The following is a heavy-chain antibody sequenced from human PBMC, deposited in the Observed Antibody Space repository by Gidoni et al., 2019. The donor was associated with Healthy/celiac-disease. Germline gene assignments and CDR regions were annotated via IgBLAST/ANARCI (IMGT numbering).Heavy chain of an antibody. Sequence: QVQLVESGGGVVQPGRSLRLSCAASGFTFSSYAMHWVRQAPGKGLEWVAVISYDGSNKYYADSVKGRFTISRDNSKNTLYLQMNSLRAEDTAVYYCARERIAADLDAFDIWGQGTMVTVSS. V-gene: IGHV3-30-3*01. CDR3: ARERIAADLDAFDI. CDR1: GFTFSSYA. J-gene: IGHJ3*02. CDR2: ISYDGSNK. D-gene: IGHD6-13*01.